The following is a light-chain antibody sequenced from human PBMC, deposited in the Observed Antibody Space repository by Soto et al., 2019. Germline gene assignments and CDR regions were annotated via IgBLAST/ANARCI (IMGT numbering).Light chain of an antibody. CDR2: GAS. V-gene: IGKV3-20*01. CDR1: QSVSSSY. CDR3: QQYGSSPPEVT. Sequence: EIVLTQSPGTLSLSPGERATLSCRASQSVSSSYLAWYQQKPGQAPRLLIYGASSRATGILDRFSGSGSGTDFTLTISRLEPEDFAVYYCQQYGSSPPEVTFGQGTKVEIK. J-gene: IGKJ1*01.